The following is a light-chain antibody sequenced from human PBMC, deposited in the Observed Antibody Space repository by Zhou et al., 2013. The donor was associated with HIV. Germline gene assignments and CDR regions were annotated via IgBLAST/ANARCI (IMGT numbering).Light chain of an antibody. CDR1: QIIGTY. Sequence: DVQMTQSPSSLSASVGDRVTITCRASQIIGTYLNWYQQKPGKAPKLLIYAASSLQSGVPSRFSGSGSGTDFTLTISSLQPEDFATYYCQQSYSIPYTFGQGTKLEIK. CDR3: QQSYSIPYT. CDR2: AAS. V-gene: IGKV1-39*01. J-gene: IGKJ2*01.